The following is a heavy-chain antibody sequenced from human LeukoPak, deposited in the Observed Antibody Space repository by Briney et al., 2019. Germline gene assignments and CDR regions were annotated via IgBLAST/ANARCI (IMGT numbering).Heavy chain of an antibody. CDR2: IYYSGST. V-gene: IGHV4-59*08. D-gene: IGHD3-10*01. J-gene: IGHJ6*02. CDR3: ARHLYYYYGMDV. Sequence: SETLSLTCTVSGGSISTYYWSWIRQPPGKGLEWIGYIYYSGSTNYNPSLKSRVTISVDTSKNQFSLKLSSVTAADTAVYYCARHLYYYYGMDVWGQGTTVTVSS. CDR1: GGSISTYY.